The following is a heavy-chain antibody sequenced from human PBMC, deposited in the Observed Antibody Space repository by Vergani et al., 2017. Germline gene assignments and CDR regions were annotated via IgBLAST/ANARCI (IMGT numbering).Heavy chain of an antibody. V-gene: IGHV3-30-3*01. CDR1: GFTFRSYA. CDR2: ISYDGSNK. CDR3: ARQKGYSSSSFDY. D-gene: IGHD6-6*01. Sequence: QVQLVESGGGVVQPGRSLRLSCAASGFTFRSYAMHWVRQAPGKGLEWVAVISYDGSNKYYADSVKGRFTISRDNSKNTLYLQMNSLRAEDTAVYYCARQKGYSSSSFDYWGQGTLVTVSS. J-gene: IGHJ4*02.